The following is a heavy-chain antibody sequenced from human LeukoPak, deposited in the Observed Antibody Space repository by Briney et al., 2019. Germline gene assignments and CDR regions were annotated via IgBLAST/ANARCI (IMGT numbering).Heavy chain of an antibody. CDR3: ARDLDSLLVFGLDV. CDR2: ITGSSGNI. D-gene: IGHD2-15*01. J-gene: IGHJ6*02. CDR1: GFTFSDYT. Sequence: GGSLRLSCAASGFTFSDYTIHWVRQAPGKGLEWVSSITGSSGNIYYADSVKGRFAISRDNAKNSLYLQMNSLRAEDTAVYFCARDLDSLLVFGLDVWGQGTTVAVSS. V-gene: IGHV3-21*06.